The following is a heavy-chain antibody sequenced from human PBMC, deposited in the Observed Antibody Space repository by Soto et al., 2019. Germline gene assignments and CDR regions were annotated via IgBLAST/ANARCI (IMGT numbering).Heavy chain of an antibody. Sequence: ASVKVSCKASGYTFTSYGISWVRQAPGQGLEWMGWISAYNGNTNYAQKLQGRVTMTTDTSTSTAYMELRSLRSDDTAVYYCARDGLRYFDLVSKAYYCYGMAVWGQGSTVIVSS. CDR3: ARDGLRYFDLVSKAYYCYGMAV. J-gene: IGHJ6*02. D-gene: IGHD3-9*01. V-gene: IGHV1-18*04. CDR1: GYTFTSYG. CDR2: ISAYNGNT.